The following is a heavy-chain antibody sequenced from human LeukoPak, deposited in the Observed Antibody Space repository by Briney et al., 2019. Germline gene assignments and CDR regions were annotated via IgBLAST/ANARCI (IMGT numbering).Heavy chain of an antibody. Sequence: ASVKVSCKASGYTFTGYYIHWVRQAPGQGLEWMGCINTNSGDTNYAQKFQGRLTMTRDTPINTAYMELSSLRSDDTAVYYCGRGDKTFDPWGQGTLVTVSS. CDR2: INTNSGDT. CDR1: GYTFTGYY. J-gene: IGHJ5*02. V-gene: IGHV1-2*02. CDR3: GRGDKTFDP.